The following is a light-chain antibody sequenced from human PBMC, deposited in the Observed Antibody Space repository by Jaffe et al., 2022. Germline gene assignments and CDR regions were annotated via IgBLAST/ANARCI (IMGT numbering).Light chain of an antibody. V-gene: IGLV2-14*01. Sequence: QSALTQPASVSGSPGQSINISCTGSDNDVGAYTFVSWYQLHPAKAPKVLLYDVKNRPSGVSNRFSGSTSGNTATLTISGLLAEDEALYYCSSYSPTDTLVLFGGGTKLTVL. J-gene: IGLJ2*01. CDR2: DVK. CDR3: SSYSPTDTLVL. CDR1: DNDVGAYTF.